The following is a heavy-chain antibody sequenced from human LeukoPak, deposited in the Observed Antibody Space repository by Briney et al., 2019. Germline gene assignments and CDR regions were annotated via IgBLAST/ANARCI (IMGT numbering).Heavy chain of an antibody. D-gene: IGHD3-22*01. V-gene: IGHV3-7*01. J-gene: IGHJ5*02. CDR1: GFTFSSYW. CDR2: IKQDGSEK. CDR3: ARESYDSSGYDYWFDP. Sequence: GGSLRVTCAASGFTFSSYWMSWVRQAPGKGLEWVANIKQDGSEKYYVDSVKGRFTISRDNAKNSLYLQTNSLRAEDTAVYYCARESYDSSGYDYWFDPWGQGTLVTVSS.